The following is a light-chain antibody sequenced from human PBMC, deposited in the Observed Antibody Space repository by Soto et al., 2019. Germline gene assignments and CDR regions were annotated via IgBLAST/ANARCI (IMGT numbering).Light chain of an antibody. CDR2: GAS. CDR1: QSISSSY. Sequence: IVLTQSPGTLSLSPGERATLSCRASQSISSSYLAWYQQKPGQAPRLLIYGASNRATAIPDRFSGSGSGTDFTLTIRRLETEDFAVYYCQQYDDSPGTFGQGSKVDIQ. V-gene: IGKV3-20*01. CDR3: QQYDDSPGT. J-gene: IGKJ1*01.